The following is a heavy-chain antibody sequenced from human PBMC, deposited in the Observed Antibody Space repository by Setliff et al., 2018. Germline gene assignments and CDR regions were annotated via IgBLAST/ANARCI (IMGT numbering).Heavy chain of an antibody. CDR2: INPGGLTS. CDR1: GGNFKNYP. J-gene: IGHJ4*02. V-gene: IGHV1-46*02. CDR3: ARGGVAAAGKKGVFEH. Sequence: ASVKVSCKASGGNFKNYPISWVRQAPGHGLEWMGIINPGGLTSSSTQKFEGRVTMTRDTSTSTIYLELTSLRSDDTAVYYCARGGVAAAGKKGVFEHWGQGTLVTVSS. D-gene: IGHD6-13*01.